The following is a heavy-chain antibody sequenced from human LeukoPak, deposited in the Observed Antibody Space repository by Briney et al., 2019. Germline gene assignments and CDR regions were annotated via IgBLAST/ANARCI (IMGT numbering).Heavy chain of an antibody. CDR1: GGSISSYY. CDR2: IYYSGST. V-gene: IGHV4-59*12. D-gene: IGHD6-13*01. Sequence: SETLSLTCTVSGGSISSYYWSWIRQPPGKGLEWIGYIYYSGSTNYNPSLKSRVTISVDTSKNQFSLKLSSVTAADTAVYYCARGESSSWYIRAFDIWGQGTMVTVSS. J-gene: IGHJ3*02. CDR3: ARGESSSWYIRAFDI.